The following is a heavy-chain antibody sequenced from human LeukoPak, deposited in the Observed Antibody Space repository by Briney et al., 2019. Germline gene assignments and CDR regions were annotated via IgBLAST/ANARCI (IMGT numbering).Heavy chain of an antibody. J-gene: IGHJ4*02. Sequence: PSETLSLTCAVDGGSFSNYYWSWIRQPPGKGLEWVSSISSSSSYIYYADSVKGRFTISRDNAKNSLYLQMNSLRAEDTAVYYCARESTSDPDYWGQGTLVTVSS. V-gene: IGHV3-21*01. CDR3: ARESTSDPDY. CDR1: GGSFSNYY. CDR2: ISSSSSYI.